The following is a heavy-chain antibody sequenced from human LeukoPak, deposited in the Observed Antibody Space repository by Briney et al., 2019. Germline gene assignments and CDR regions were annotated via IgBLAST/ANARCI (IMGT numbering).Heavy chain of an antibody. CDR1: GFIVSANY. V-gene: IGHV3-66*01. CDR3: ARESTVVTPGVFEH. Sequence: PGGSLRLSCAGSGFIVSANYLSWVRQAPGKGLEWLAVIYSDGSTYYADSVKGRFTISRDNSKNTLFLQMNSLRVEDTAIYYCARESTVVTPGVFEHWGQGTLVTVSS. CDR2: IYSDGST. D-gene: IGHD4-23*01. J-gene: IGHJ4*02.